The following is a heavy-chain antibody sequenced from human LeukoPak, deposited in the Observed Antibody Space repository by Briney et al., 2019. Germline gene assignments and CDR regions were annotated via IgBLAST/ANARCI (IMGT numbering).Heavy chain of an antibody. CDR1: GFTFSSYW. V-gene: IGHV3-7*01. Sequence: GGSLRLSCAASGFTFSSYWMHWVRQAPGKGLEWVANIKQDGSEKYYVDSVKGRFTISRDNAKNSLYLQMNSLRAEDTAVYYCARELRIAARPFHFDYWGQGTLVTVSS. CDR3: ARELRIAARPFHFDY. J-gene: IGHJ4*02. CDR2: IKQDGSEK. D-gene: IGHD6-6*01.